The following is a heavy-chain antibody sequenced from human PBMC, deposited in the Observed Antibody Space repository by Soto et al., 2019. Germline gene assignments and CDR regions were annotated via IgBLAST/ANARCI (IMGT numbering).Heavy chain of an antibody. D-gene: IGHD5-18*01. V-gene: IGHV4-30-4*01. Sequence: SETLSLTCTVSGDSISSNTNYWSWIRQPSGEGLEWIGFISYSGTTSYSPSLKSRVAISLDTSKNQFSLSLSSVTATDTAVYYCARGRGYSYGLDPWGQGTLVTVS. CDR1: GDSISSNTNY. CDR3: ARGRGYSYGLDP. J-gene: IGHJ5*02. CDR2: ISYSGTT.